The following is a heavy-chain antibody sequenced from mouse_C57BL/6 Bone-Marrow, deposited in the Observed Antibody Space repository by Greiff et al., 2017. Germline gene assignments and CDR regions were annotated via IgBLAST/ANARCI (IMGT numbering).Heavy chain of an antibody. Sequence: QVHVKQSGAELAKPGASVKLSCKASGYTFTSYWMHWVKQRPGQGLEWIGYINPSSGYTKYNQKFKDKATLTADTSSSTAYMQLSSLTYEDSAVYYCARLERPKWGQGTLVTVSA. D-gene: IGHD5-1*01. CDR3: ARLERPK. CDR1: GYTFTSYW. V-gene: IGHV1-7*01. J-gene: IGHJ3*02. CDR2: INPSSGYT.